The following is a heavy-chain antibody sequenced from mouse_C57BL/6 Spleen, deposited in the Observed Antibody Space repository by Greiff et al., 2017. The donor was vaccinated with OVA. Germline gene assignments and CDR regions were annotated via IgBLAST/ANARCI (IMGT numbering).Heavy chain of an antibody. Sequence: VQLQQSGAELAKPGASVKLSCKASGYTFTSYWMHWVKQRPGQGLEWIGYINPSSGYTKYNQKFQDKATLTADKAASTAYMQLSSLTYEESAVYYCARMDDGYWFAYWGQGTLVTVTA. CDR2: INPSSGYT. J-gene: IGHJ3*01. CDR3: ARMDDGYWFAY. V-gene: IGHV1-7*01. CDR1: GYTFTSYW. D-gene: IGHD2-3*01.